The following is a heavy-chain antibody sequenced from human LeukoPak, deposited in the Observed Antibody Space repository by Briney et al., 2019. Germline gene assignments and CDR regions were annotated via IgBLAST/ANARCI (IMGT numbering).Heavy chain of an antibody. V-gene: IGHV4-59*13. J-gene: IGHJ3*01. CDR2: SYITGST. CDR1: GGSISSYY. CDR3: ARVRIGETSYDASDV. Sequence: SETLSLTCTVSGGSISSYYWTWIRQPPRKGLEWIGDSYITGSTNYNPYLKRRVTMSVDTSKNQFSLRLSSVTAADTAVYYCARVRIGETSYDASDVWGLGTMVTVSS. D-gene: IGHD1-26*01.